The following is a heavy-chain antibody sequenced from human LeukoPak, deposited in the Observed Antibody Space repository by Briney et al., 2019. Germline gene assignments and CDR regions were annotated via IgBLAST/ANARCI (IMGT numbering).Heavy chain of an antibody. J-gene: IGHJ4*02. CDR3: ARSGYCSGGSCHQPFDY. Sequence: PSETLSLTCAVYGGSFSGYYWSWIRQPPGKGLEWIGEINHSGSTNYNPSLKSRDTISVDTSKNQFSLKLSSVTAADTAVYYCARSGYCSGGSCHQPFDYWGQGTLVTVSS. V-gene: IGHV4-34*01. D-gene: IGHD2-15*01. CDR2: INHSGST. CDR1: GGSFSGYY.